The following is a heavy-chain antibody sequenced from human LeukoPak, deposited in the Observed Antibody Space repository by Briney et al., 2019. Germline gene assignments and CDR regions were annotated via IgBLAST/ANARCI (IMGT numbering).Heavy chain of an antibody. Sequence: SETLSLTCTVSGYSISSGYYWGWIRQPPGKGLEWIGSIYHSGSTYYNPSLKSRVTISVDTSKNQFSLKLSSVTAADTAVYYCARVPGGALNWFDPWGQGTLVTVSS. CDR1: GYSISSGYY. CDR2: IYHSGST. V-gene: IGHV4-38-2*02. D-gene: IGHD1-1*01. CDR3: ARVPGGALNWFDP. J-gene: IGHJ5*02.